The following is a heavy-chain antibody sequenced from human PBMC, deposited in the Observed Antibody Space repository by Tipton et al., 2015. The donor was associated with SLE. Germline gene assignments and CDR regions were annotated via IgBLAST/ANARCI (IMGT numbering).Heavy chain of an antibody. CDR1: GGSISSSSYY. CDR3: ASRGEDSSSAGDY. D-gene: IGHD6-13*01. CDR2: IYYSGST. V-gene: IGHV4-39*07. Sequence: LSLPFPFSGGSISSSSYYWGWIRQPPGKGLEWIGSIYYSGSTYYNPSLKSRVTISVDTSKNQFSLKLSSVTAADTAVYYCASRGEDSSSAGDYWGQRTLVTVSS. J-gene: IGHJ4*02.